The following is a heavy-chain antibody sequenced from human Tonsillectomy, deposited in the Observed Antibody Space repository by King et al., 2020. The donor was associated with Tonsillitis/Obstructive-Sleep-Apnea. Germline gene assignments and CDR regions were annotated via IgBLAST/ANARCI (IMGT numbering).Heavy chain of an antibody. CDR1: GFTFSSYG. CDR3: ARPLYDFWSGYQDAFDI. CDR2: IWYDGSNK. D-gene: IGHD3-3*01. J-gene: IGHJ3*02. Sequence: VQLVESGGGVVQPGRSLRLSCAASGFTFSSYGMHWVRQAPGKGLEWGAGIWYDGSNKYYADSVKGRFTISRDNSKNTLYLQMNSLRAEDTAVYYCARPLYDFWSGYQDAFDIWGQGTMVTVSS. V-gene: IGHV3-33*01.